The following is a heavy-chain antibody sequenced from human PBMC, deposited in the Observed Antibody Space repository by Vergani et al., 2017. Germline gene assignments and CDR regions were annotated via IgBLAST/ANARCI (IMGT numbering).Heavy chain of an antibody. CDR3: AGGVVPAAIGGNWFDP. CDR2: IKQDGREK. CDR1: GFTFSSYW. Sequence: EVQLVESGGGLVQPGGSLRLSCAASGFTFSSYWMSWVRQAPGKGLEWVANIKQDGREKYYVDSVKGRFTISRDNAKNSLYLQMNSLRAEDTAVYYFAGGVVPAAIGGNWFDPWGQGTLVTVSS. D-gene: IGHD2-2*02. V-gene: IGHV3-7*03. J-gene: IGHJ5*02.